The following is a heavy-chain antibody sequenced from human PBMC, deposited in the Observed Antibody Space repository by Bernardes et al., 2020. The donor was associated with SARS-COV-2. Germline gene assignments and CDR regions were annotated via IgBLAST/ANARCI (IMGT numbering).Heavy chain of an antibody. V-gene: IGHV4-30-4*01. CDR3: AREVGIAVAGTGYFDY. J-gene: IGHJ4*02. CDR1: GGSMSSGDYY. Sequence: SQTLSLTCTVSGGSMSSGDYYWSWTRQPPVKGLEWLGYTYDSGSTYNNPSLKSRGTISVETSKNQFSLKLSSVTAADTAVYYCAREVGIAVAGTGYFDYWGQGTLVTVSS. D-gene: IGHD6-19*01. CDR2: TYDSGST.